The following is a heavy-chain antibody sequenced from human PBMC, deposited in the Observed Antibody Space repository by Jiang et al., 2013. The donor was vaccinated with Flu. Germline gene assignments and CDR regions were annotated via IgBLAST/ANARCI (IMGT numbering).Heavy chain of an antibody. CDR1: GFTFFNAW. D-gene: IGHD3-9*01. V-gene: IGHV3-15*01. CDR2: IRSIIDGGTT. J-gene: IGHJ4*02. CDR3: TTDLLADYDVLTGPTDF. Sequence: GLVXPGGSLRLSCAASGFTFFNAWMSWVRQAPGKGLEWVGRIRSIIDGGTTDYAAPVKGRFTISRDDSKNTLYLQMNSLKPEDTAVYYCTTDLLADYDVLTGPTDFWGQGTLVTVSS.